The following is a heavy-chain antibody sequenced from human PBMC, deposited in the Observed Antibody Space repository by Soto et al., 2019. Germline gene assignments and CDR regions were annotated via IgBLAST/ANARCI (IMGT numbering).Heavy chain of an antibody. V-gene: IGHV3-74*01. CDR3: ARDGGTYFDY. CDR1: GFTFSTYW. D-gene: IGHD3-16*01. J-gene: IGHJ4*02. Sequence: GGSLRLSCAASGFTFSTYWMHWVRQAPGKGLVWVSRLDNDGTNTRYADSVKGRFTVSRDNGKNTVYLQMDSLRAEDTAVYYCARDGGTYFDYWGQGTLVTVSS. CDR2: LDNDGTNT.